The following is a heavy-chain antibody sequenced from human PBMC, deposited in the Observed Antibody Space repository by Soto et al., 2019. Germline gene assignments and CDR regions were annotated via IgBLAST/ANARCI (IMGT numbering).Heavy chain of an antibody. CDR1: GDSISSSNSH. V-gene: IGHV4-39*01. D-gene: IGHD3-3*02. CDR2: IFYSGNN. J-gene: IGHJ3*02. CDR3: VRYDRINMKPYSPEGFHI. Sequence: QLQLEESGPGLVKPSETLSLTCTVSGDSISSSNSHWGWTRQPPGKGLEYIGSVYYGGAIFYSGNNTYNPSLKSRVTISVDTSKNQFSLRLSSVTAADTGVYYCVRYDRINMKPYSPEGFHIWGQGTMVTVSS.